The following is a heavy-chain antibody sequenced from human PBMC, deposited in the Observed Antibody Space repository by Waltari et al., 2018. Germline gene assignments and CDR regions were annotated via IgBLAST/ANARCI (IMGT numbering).Heavy chain of an antibody. CDR3: AREERQPPYYFDY. V-gene: IGHV1-3*04. Sequence: QVQLVQSGAEVKKPGASVKVSCKASGYTFTSYAMHWVRQAPGKRLEWMGWINTGNGNTKYSQKFQGRVTITRDTSASTAYMELSSLRSEDTAVYYCAREERQPPYYFDYWGQGTLVTVSS. D-gene: IGHD6-13*01. CDR1: GYTFTSYA. CDR2: INTGNGNT. J-gene: IGHJ4*02.